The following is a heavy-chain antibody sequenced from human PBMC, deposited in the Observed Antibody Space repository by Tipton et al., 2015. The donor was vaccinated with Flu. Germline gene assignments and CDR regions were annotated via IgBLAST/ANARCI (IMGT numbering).Heavy chain of an antibody. J-gene: IGHJ4*02. CDR1: GFTFSTYG. CDR2: IPYDGSEK. V-gene: IGHV3-30*02. D-gene: IGHD3-10*01. Sequence: SLRLSCAASGFTFSTYGMHWVRQAPDKGLEWVAFIPYDGSEKSYSDSVKGRFIISRDTSKNTLYLQMNSLRPEDTAAYYCARVRESYYFDEWGQGTQVTVSS. CDR3: ARVRESYYFDE.